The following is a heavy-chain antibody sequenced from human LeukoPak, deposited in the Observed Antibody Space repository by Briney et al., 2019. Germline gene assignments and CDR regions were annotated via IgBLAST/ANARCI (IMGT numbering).Heavy chain of an antibody. CDR3: ARDGAWPGPACDY. D-gene: IGHD3-16*01. Sequence: GGSLRLSCAASGFTFRSYWMQWVRQVPGKGLVWVSRISSDGSITRYADSVKGRFTISRDIAKNTLYLQMNSLRAEDTAVYYCARDGAWPGPACDYWGQGTLVTVSS. J-gene: IGHJ4*02. V-gene: IGHV3-74*01. CDR1: GFTFRSYW. CDR2: ISSDGSIT.